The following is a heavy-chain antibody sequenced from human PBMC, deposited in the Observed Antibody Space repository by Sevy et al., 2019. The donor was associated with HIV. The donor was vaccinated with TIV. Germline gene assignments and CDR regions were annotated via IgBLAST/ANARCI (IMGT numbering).Heavy chain of an antibody. CDR3: AKAADLDLEYYDSSGYIDY. V-gene: IGHV3-9*01. J-gene: IGHJ4*02. CDR1: GFTFDDYA. Sequence: GGSLRLSCAASGFTFDDYAMHWVRQAPGKGLEWVSGISWNSGSIGYADSVKGRFTISRDNAKNSLYLQMNSLRAEDTALYYCAKAADLDLEYYDSSGYIDYWGQGTLVTVSS. D-gene: IGHD3-22*01. CDR2: ISWNSGSI.